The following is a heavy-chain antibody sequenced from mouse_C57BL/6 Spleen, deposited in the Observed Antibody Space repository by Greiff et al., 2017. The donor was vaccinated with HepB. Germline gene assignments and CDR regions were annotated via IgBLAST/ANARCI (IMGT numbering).Heavy chain of an antibody. D-gene: IGHD1-1*01. CDR2: IDPENGDT. V-gene: IGHV14-4*01. J-gene: IGHJ4*01. CDR3: TGGSSWYYAMDY. CDR1: GFNIKDDY. Sequence: VQLQQSGAELVRPGASVKLSCTASGFNIKDDYMHWVKQRPEQGLEWIGWIDPENGDTEYASKFQGKATITADTSSNTAYLQLSSLTSEDTAVYYCTGGSSWYYAMDYWGQGTSVTVSS.